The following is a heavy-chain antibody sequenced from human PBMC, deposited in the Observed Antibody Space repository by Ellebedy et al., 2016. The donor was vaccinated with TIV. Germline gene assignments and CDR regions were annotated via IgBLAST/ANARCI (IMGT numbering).Heavy chain of an antibody. CDR1: GFTFSNYG. CDR2: IWNDGTYK. D-gene: IGHD1-26*01. Sequence: GESLKISXAASGFTFSNYGMHWVRQAPGKGLDWVALIWNDGTYKYYADSVKGRFTISRDNSKNTLHLQMNSLRVDDTAVYYCAKDHEQLLVPNWFDPWGQGTLVTVSS. CDR3: AKDHEQLLVPNWFDP. V-gene: IGHV3-33*03. J-gene: IGHJ5*02.